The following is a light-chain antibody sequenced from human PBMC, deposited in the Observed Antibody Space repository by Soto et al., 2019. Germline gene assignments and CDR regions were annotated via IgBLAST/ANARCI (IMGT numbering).Light chain of an antibody. V-gene: IGLV2-14*01. Sequence: QSALTQPASVSGSPGQSITISCTGTSSDVGGYNYVSWYQQHPGKAPKLMIYDVRNRPSGVSNRFSGSKSGNTASLTISGRLAEDEADYYCSSYTSSSTLLYVFGAGTKLTVL. J-gene: IGLJ1*01. CDR3: SSYTSSSTLLYV. CDR1: SSDVGGYNY. CDR2: DVR.